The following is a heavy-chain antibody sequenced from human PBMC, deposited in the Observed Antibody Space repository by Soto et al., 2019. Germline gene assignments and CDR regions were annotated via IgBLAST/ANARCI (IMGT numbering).Heavy chain of an antibody. Sequence: GGSLRLSCTASGFTFSTYPMSWVRQAPGKGLGWVSAISGYGGSTYYADSVKGRFTVSRDNAKNSLYLQMNSLRAEDTAVYYCARDRVAAAGVDAFDIWGQGTMVTVSS. CDR2: ISGYGGST. V-gene: IGHV3-23*01. CDR1: GFTFSTYP. J-gene: IGHJ3*02. D-gene: IGHD6-13*01. CDR3: ARDRVAAAGVDAFDI.